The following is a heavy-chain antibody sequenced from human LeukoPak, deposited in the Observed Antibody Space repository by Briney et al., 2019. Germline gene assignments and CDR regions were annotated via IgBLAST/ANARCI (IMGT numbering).Heavy chain of an antibody. CDR2: INPRGTST. CDR3: ARGSLDSSWSLDY. CDR1: GYSVTSHY. D-gene: IGHD6-13*01. J-gene: IGHJ4*02. Sequence: ASVKVSCKASGYSVTSHYMHWVRQAPGQGLEWMGLINPRGTSTIYAEKFQGRIIMTRDMSTTTDYMELSRLRSEDTAVYYCARGSLDSSWSLDYWGQGTLVTVSS. V-gene: IGHV1-46*01.